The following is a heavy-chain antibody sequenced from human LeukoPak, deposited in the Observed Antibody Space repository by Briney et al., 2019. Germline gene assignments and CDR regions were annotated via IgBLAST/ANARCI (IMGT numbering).Heavy chain of an antibody. CDR3: AKSYGAVTDYYYYGMDV. CDR2: ISSSSSTI. CDR1: GFTFSSYS. Sequence: GGSLRLSCAASGFTFSSYSMNWVRQAPGKGLEWVSYISSSSSTIYYADSVKGRFTISRDNAKNSLYLQMNSLRAEDTAVYYCAKSYGAVTDYYYYGMDVWGQGTTVTVSS. J-gene: IGHJ6*02. V-gene: IGHV3-48*01. D-gene: IGHD4-17*01.